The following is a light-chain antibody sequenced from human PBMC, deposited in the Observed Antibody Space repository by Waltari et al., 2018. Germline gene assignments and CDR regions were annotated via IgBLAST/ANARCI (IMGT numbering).Light chain of an antibody. J-gene: IGKJ3*01. CDR1: QSILHSNGNNY. CDR3: MQALQTPVT. CDR2: LGS. Sequence: DIVMIQSPLSLPVTPGEPASISCRSSQSILHSNGNNYLDWYLQKPGQSPQLLIYLGSNRASGVADRFSGSGSGADFTLRISRVEAEDVGVYYCMQALQTPVTFGPGTNVDIK. V-gene: IGKV2-28*01.